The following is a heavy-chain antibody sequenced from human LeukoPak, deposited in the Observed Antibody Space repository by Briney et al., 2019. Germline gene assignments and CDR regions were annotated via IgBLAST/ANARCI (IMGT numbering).Heavy chain of an antibody. CDR2: IYYSGST. V-gene: IGHV4-31*03. CDR3: ARGGTSWIQLWLGWAFGI. Sequence: SETLSLTCTVSGGSISSGGYYWSWIRQHPGKGLEWIGYIYYSGSTYYNPSLKSRVTISVDTSKNQFSLKLSSVTAADTAVYYCARGGTSWIQLWLGWAFGIWGQGAMVTVSS. CDR1: GGSISSGGYY. J-gene: IGHJ3*02. D-gene: IGHD5-18*01.